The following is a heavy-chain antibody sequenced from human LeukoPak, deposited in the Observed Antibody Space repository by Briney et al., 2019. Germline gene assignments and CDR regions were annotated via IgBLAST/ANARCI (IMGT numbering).Heavy chain of an antibody. J-gene: IGHJ4*02. CDR1: GFSLSTSGVG. D-gene: IGHD3-22*01. Sequence: ESGPTLVKPTQTLTLTCTFSGFSLSTSGVGVGWIRQPPGKALEWLALIYWNDDKRYSPSLKSRLTITKDTSKNQVVLTMTNMDPVDTATYYCAHSRAGGYYDSSGYFDYRGQGTLVTVSS. V-gene: IGHV2-5*01. CDR2: IYWNDDK. CDR3: AHSRAGGYYDSSGYFDY.